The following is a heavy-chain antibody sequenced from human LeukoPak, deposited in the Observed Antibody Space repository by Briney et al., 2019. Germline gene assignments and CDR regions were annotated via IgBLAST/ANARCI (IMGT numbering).Heavy chain of an antibody. J-gene: IGHJ4*02. Sequence: GGSLRLSCAASGFTFRSYGMHWVRQAPGKGLEWVAIIRYDGTNKYYADSVKGRFTISRDNSKNTLYLQMNSLRAEDTALYYCAKVLERESRLDSWGQGTLVTVSS. CDR1: GFTFRSYG. V-gene: IGHV3-30*02. CDR2: IRYDGTNK. CDR3: AKVLERESRLDS. D-gene: IGHD1-1*01.